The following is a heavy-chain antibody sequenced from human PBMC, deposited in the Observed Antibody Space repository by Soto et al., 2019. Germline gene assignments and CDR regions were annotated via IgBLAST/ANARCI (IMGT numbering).Heavy chain of an antibody. V-gene: IGHV5-51*01. J-gene: IGHJ4*02. Sequence: RGESLKISCKGSGYSFTSYWIGWVRQMPGKGLEWMGIIYPGDSDTRYSPSFQGQVTISADKSISTAYLQWSSLKASDTAMYYCARLYYGSGSYYRSANLDYWGQGTLVTVSS. CDR3: ARLYYGSGSYYRSANLDY. CDR1: GYSFTSYW. CDR2: IYPGDSDT. D-gene: IGHD3-10*01.